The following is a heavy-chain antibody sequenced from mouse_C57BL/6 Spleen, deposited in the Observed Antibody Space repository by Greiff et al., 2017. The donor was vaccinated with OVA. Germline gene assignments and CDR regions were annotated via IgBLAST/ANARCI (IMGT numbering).Heavy chain of an antibody. CDR1: GFTFSSYA. Sequence: EVQLVESGGGLVKPGGSLKLSCAASGFTFSSYAMSWVRQTPEKRLEWVATISDGGSYTYYPDNVTGRFTISRDNAKNNMYLQMSHLKSEDTAMYDCARDANYGSSFDYWGQGTTLTVSS. CDR2: ISDGGSYT. CDR3: ARDANYGSSFDY. V-gene: IGHV5-4*01. D-gene: IGHD1-1*01. J-gene: IGHJ2*01.